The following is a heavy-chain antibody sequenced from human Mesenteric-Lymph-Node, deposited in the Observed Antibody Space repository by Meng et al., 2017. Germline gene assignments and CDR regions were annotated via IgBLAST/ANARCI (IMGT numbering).Heavy chain of an antibody. CDR2: INVYNGNT. CDR1: GYTFTGYY. Sequence: QVQLVQSGSELKKPGASVKVSCKASGYTFTGYYMHWVRQAPGQGLEWMGWINVYNGNTNYAQKFQGRVTMTTDASTSTGYMELRSLRSDDTAVYYCARRGNPYLDLWGQGTLVTVSS. J-gene: IGHJ4*02. V-gene: IGHV1-18*04. CDR3: ARRGNPYLDL.